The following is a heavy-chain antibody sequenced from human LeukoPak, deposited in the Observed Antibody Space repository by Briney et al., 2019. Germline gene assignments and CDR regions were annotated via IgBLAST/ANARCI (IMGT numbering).Heavy chain of an antibody. CDR3: ARGKDFALWFGESPGHAFDI. CDR2: IYYSGST. J-gene: IGHJ3*02. CDR1: GGSISSSSYY. V-gene: IGHV4-39*07. D-gene: IGHD3-10*01. Sequence: SETLSLTCTVSGGSISSSSYYWGWIRQPPGKGLEWIGSIYYSGSTYYNPSLKSRVTISVDTSKNQFSLKLSSVTAADTAVYYCARGKDFALWFGESPGHAFDIWGQGTMVTVSS.